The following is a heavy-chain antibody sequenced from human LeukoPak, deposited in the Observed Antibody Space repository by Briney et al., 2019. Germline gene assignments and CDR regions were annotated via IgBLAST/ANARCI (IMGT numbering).Heavy chain of an antibody. J-gene: IGHJ3*02. CDR3: AKTGRRWPRAFDI. D-gene: IGHD5-24*01. CDR2: ISGSGGST. V-gene: IGHV3-23*01. Sequence: SGGSRRLSCAVSGFAFSINYMTWIRQAPGKGLQWVSAISGSGGSTYYADSVKGRFTISRDNSKNTLYLQMNSLRAEDTAVYYCAKTGRRWPRAFDIWGQGTMVTVSS. CDR1: GFAFSINY.